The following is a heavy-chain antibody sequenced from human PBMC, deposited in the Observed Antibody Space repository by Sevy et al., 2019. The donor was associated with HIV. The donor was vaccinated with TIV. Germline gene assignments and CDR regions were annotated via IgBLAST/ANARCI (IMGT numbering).Heavy chain of an antibody. CDR1: GYSFTSYW. CDR3: ARGPLVRGVIRPFDAFDI. J-gene: IGHJ3*02. CDR2: IYPGDSDT. D-gene: IGHD3-10*01. V-gene: IGHV5-51*01. Sequence: GESLKISCKGSGYSFTSYWIGWVRQMPGKGLEWMGIIYPGDSDTRYSPSFQGQVTISADKSIGTAYLQWSSLKASDTAMYYCARGPLVRGVIRPFDAFDIWGQGTMVTV.